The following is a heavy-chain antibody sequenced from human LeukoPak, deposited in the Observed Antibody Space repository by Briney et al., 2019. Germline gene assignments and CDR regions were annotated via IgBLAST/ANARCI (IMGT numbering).Heavy chain of an antibody. CDR3: TRLTMATDYSGMDV. CDR2: IRSIANSYAT. CDR1: GFPFSGSD. J-gene: IGHJ6*02. D-gene: IGHD3-10*01. V-gene: IGHV3-73*01. Sequence: GGSLRLSCAASGFPFSGSDMHWVRQASGKGLEWVGRIRSIANSYATAYDESVKGRFSISRDDSKNTAYLQMNSLKTEDTAVYYCTRLTMATDYSGMDVWGQGTTVTVSS.